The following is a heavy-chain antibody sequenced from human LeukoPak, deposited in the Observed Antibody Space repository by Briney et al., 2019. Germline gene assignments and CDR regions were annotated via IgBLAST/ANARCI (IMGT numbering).Heavy chain of an antibody. CDR3: AREGEWELLRQLDY. J-gene: IGHJ4*02. CDR2: ISAYNGNT. CDR1: GGTFSSYG. V-gene: IGHV1-18*01. D-gene: IGHD1-26*01. Sequence: ASVTVSCTASGGTFSSYGISWVRQAPGQGLEWMGWISAYNGNTNYAQKLQGRVTMTTDTSTSTAYMELRSLRSDDTAVYYCAREGEWELLRQLDYWGQGTLVTVSS.